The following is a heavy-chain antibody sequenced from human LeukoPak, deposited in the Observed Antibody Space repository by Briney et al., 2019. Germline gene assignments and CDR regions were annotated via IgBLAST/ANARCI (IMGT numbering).Heavy chain of an antibody. CDR1: GYSFTSYW. J-gene: IGHJ5*02. D-gene: IGHD2-2*02. V-gene: IGHV5-51*01. CDR2: IYPGDSDT. Sequence: GESLKISCKGSGYSFTSYWIGWVRQMPGKGLEWMGIIYPGDSDTRYSPSFQGQVTISADKSISTAYLQWSSLKASDTAMYYCARMYQLPYPYNWFDPWGQGTLVTVSS. CDR3: ARMYQLPYPYNWFDP.